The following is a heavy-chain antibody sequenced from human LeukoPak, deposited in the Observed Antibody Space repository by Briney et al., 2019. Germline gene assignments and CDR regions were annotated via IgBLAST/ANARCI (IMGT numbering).Heavy chain of an antibody. CDR2: IKQDESEK. Sequence: AGGSLRFSCAASGFTFSAHWMSWVRQAPGKGLEWVANIKQDESEKSYVDSVKGRFTISRDSAKKSLYLQMNSLRAEDTAVYYCARVYFRSEGSYNPFDYWGRGTLVTVSS. D-gene: IGHD3-10*01. V-gene: IGHV3-7*01. CDR3: ARVYFRSEGSYNPFDY. J-gene: IGHJ4*02. CDR1: GFTFSAHW.